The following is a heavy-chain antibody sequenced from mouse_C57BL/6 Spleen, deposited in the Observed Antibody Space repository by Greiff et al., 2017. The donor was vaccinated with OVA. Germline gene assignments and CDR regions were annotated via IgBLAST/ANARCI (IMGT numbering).Heavy chain of an antibody. CDR2: IDPENGDT. Sequence: VQLQQPGAELVMPGASVKLSCTASGFNIKDDYMHWVKQRPEQGLEWIGWIDPENGDTEYASKFQGKATITADTSSNTAYLQLSSLTSEDTAVYYCTSYYYGSSYAMDYWGQGTSVTVSS. CDR1: GFNIKDDY. D-gene: IGHD1-1*01. J-gene: IGHJ4*01. CDR3: TSYYYGSSYAMDY. V-gene: IGHV14-4*01.